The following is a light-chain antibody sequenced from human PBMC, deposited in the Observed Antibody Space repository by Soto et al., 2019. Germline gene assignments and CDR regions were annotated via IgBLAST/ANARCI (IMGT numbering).Light chain of an antibody. CDR1: QGISTY. CDR3: QQLNAYPLT. CDR2: AAS. J-gene: IGKJ4*01. Sequence: DIQLTQSPSLLSASVGDRVTITCRASQGISTYLGWYQQTSGKAPKLLISAASTLQRGVPSRFSGSGSGTQFTLTISRLQPEDFATYYCQQLNAYPLTFGGGTRVEIK. V-gene: IGKV1-9*01.